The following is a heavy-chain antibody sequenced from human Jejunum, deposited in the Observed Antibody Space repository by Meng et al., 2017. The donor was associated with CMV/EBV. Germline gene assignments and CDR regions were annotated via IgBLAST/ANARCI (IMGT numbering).Heavy chain of an antibody. Sequence: VLLVGSGGAFVKPGGALRLSCAASGLTFSDQYMSWIRQAPGKGLELISYISSSGDYTNYADSVRGRFTVSRDNAKNSLYLQLNSLRAEDTALYYCTTVHYYAINYWGQGTLVTVSS. J-gene: IGHJ4*02. D-gene: IGHD1-26*01. V-gene: IGHV3-11*06. CDR1: GLTFSDQY. CDR3: TTVHYYAINY. CDR2: ISSSGDYT.